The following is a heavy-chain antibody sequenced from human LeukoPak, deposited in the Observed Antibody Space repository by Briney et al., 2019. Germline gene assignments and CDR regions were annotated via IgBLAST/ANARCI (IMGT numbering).Heavy chain of an antibody. Sequence: SETLSLTCAVYGGSFSGYYWSWIRQPPGKGLEWLGEINHSGSTNYNPSLKSRVTISVDTSKNQFSLKLSSVTAADTAVYYCARGRRDGYNRYFDYWGQGTLVTVSS. CDR1: GGSFSGYY. CDR2: INHSGST. V-gene: IGHV4-34*01. D-gene: IGHD5-24*01. CDR3: ARGRRDGYNRYFDY. J-gene: IGHJ4*02.